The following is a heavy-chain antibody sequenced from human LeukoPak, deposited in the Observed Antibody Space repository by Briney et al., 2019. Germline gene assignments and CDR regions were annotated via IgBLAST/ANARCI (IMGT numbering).Heavy chain of an antibody. D-gene: IGHD3-16*01. CDR2: ISYNGNQ. CDR3: AKPAYAGYYYYMDV. V-gene: IGHV3-30*18. J-gene: IGHJ6*03. Sequence: PGGSLRLSCEASGFTFVNYGFHWVRQAPVKALEWVAFISYNGNQKYGDSVKGRFTISRDNSKSTLYLQMNSLRVEDTAVCYCAKPAYAGYYYYMDVWGKGTTVTVSS. CDR1: GFTFVNYG.